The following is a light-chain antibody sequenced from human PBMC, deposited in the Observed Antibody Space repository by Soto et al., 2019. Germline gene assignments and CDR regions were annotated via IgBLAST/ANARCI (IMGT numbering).Light chain of an antibody. J-gene: IGLJ1*01. CDR3: AAWDDSLTGLNV. V-gene: IGLV1-44*01. CDR2: DNN. Sequence: QSVLSQPPSASGTPGQRVAISCSGSSSNIGRNTVNWYQQLPGTAPKLLIYDNNRRPSGVPDRFSGSKSGTSASLAIGGLQSEDEADYYCAAWDDSLTGLNVFGTGTQVTVL. CDR1: SSNIGRNT.